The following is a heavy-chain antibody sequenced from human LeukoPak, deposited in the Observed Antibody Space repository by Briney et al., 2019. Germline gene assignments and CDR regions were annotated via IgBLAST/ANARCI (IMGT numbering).Heavy chain of an antibody. CDR3: ARASYSLYYYYYMDV. D-gene: IGHD2-15*01. CDR1: GFTFSSYE. V-gene: IGHV3-48*03. CDR2: ISSSGSTI. Sequence: GGSLRLSCAASGFTFSSYEMNWVRQAPGKGLEWVSYISSSGSTIYYADSVKGRFTISRDNAKNSLYLQMNSLRAEDTAVYYCARASYSLYYYYYMDVWGKGTTVTISS. J-gene: IGHJ6*03.